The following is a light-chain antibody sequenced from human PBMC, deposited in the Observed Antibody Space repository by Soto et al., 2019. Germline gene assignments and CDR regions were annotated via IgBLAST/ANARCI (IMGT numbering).Light chain of an antibody. CDR2: EVS. J-gene: IGLJ2*01. V-gene: IGLV2-8*01. CDR3: SSYAGSNNVV. Sequence: QSALTQPPSASGSPGQSVTISCTGTSSDVGGYSYVSWYQQYPGKAPQLMIYEVSKRPSGVPDRFSGSKSGNTASLTVSGLQAEDEADYYCSSYAGSNNVVFGGGTKVTVL. CDR1: SSDVGGYSY.